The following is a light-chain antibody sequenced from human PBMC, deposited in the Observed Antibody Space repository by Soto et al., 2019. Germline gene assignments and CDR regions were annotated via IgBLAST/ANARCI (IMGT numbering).Light chain of an antibody. J-gene: IGLJ1*01. CDR1: SSDVGGYKY. Sequence: QSALTQPPSASGSPGQSVTICCTGTSSDVGGYKYVSWYQQHPGKVPKLMIYEVSKRPSGVPDRFSGSKSGNTASLTVSGLQAEDEADYYCSSYAGSNTDYVFGTGTKVTVL. CDR2: EVS. CDR3: SSYAGSNTDYV. V-gene: IGLV2-8*01.